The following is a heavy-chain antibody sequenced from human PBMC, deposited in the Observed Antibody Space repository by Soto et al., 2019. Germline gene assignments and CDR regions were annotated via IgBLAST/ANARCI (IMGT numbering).Heavy chain of an antibody. V-gene: IGHV3-30*18. CDR1: GFTFGGYG. CDR3: AKNFQWPALDYYSGMDV. CDR2: ISYDGSNK. D-gene: IGHD6-19*01. Sequence: PWGSLRLSSAASGFTFGGYGRHWVRQSPGKGLEWVAVISYDGSNKYYADSVKGRFTISRDNSKNTLYLQMNSLRAEDTAVYYCAKNFQWPALDYYSGMDVWGQGTTVTVS. J-gene: IGHJ6*02.